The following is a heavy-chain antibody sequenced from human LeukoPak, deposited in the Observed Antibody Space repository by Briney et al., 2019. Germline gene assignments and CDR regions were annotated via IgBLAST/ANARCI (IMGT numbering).Heavy chain of an antibody. V-gene: IGHV4-39*01. CDR2: IYYSGST. CDR1: GGSISSSSYY. D-gene: IGHD3-22*01. Sequence: SETLSLTCTVSGGSISSSSYYWGWIRQPPGKGLEWIGSIYYSGSTYYNPSLKSRVTISVDTSKNQFSLKLSSVTAADTAVYYCARRGRGYHLNWFDPWGQGTQVTVSS. J-gene: IGHJ5*02. CDR3: ARRGRGYHLNWFDP.